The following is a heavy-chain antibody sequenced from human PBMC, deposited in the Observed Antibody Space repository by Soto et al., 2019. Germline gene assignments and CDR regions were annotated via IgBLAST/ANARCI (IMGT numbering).Heavy chain of an antibody. CDR2: ISGSGGST. Sequence: GGSLRLSCAASGFTFSSYAMSWVRQAPGKGLEWVSAISGSGGSTYYADSVKGRFTISRDNSKNTLYLQMNSPRAEDTAVYYCAKDSAAGTNYYYYGMDVWGQGTTVTVSS. J-gene: IGHJ6*02. D-gene: IGHD6-13*01. CDR3: AKDSAAGTNYYYYGMDV. CDR1: GFTFSSYA. V-gene: IGHV3-23*01.